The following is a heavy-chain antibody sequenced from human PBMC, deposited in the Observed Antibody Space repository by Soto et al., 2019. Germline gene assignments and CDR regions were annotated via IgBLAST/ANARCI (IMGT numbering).Heavy chain of an antibody. V-gene: IGHV3-30*18. CDR3: AKDRAYYYYGMDV. J-gene: IGHJ6*02. CDR1: GFAFSSYG. Sequence: QVQLVESGGGVVQPGRSLRLSCAASGFAFSSYGMHWVRQAPGKGLEWVAVISYDGSNKYCADSVKGRFTISRDNSKNTLYLQMNSLRAEDTAVYYCAKDRAYYYYGMDVWGQGTTVTVSS. CDR2: ISYDGSNK.